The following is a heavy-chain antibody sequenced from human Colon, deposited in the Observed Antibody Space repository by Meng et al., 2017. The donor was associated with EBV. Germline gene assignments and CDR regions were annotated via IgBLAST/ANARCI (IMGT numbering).Heavy chain of an antibody. Sequence: VQLDESGPGLAEPSEALSLTCIVSGGSIGSYYRSWIPQTPGKGLEWIGYIYYSGSTNSNPSLKCRVTISVDTSKNQFSLKLSSVTAADTAVYYCARHFINWFDPWGQGTLVTVSS. J-gene: IGHJ5*02. V-gene: IGHV4-59*08. CDR3: ARHFINWFDP. CDR1: GGSIGSYY. CDR2: IYYSGST.